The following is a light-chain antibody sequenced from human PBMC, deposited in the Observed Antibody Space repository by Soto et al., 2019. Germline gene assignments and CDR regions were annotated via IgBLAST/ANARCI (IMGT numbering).Light chain of an antibody. J-gene: IGKJ1*01. CDR3: QQYGSAPRT. CDR2: DAS. V-gene: IGKV3-20*01. Sequence: EIVLTQSPGTLSLSPGERAILSCRASQSVSSDSLAWYRQKPGQAPRLLVYDASSRATGIPDRFSGSGSGTDAPLPISRLEPEDFAVYYCQQYGSAPRTFGQGTKVEIK. CDR1: QSVSSDS.